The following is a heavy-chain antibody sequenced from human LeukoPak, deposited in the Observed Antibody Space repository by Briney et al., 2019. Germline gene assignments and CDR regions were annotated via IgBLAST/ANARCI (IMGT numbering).Heavy chain of an antibody. D-gene: IGHD3-16*01. CDR3: ARLGRYDYFIDY. CDR1: GGSISSAGYS. J-gene: IGHJ4*02. Sequence: SQTLSLTCAVSGGSISSAGYSWSWIRQPPGKGLEWIGYIYHSGSTYYNSSLKSRVTISVDRSKNQFSLKVTSVTAADTAVYYCARLGRYDYFIDYWGQGTLVTVSS. CDR2: IYHSGST. V-gene: IGHV4-30-2*01.